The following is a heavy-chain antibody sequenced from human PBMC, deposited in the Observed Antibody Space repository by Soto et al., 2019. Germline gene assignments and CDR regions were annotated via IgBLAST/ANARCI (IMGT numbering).Heavy chain of an antibody. Sequence: SETLSLTCTVSGGSISSYYWSWIRQPPGKGLEWIGYIYYSGSTNYNPSLKSRVTISVDTSKNQFSLKLSSVTAADTAVYYCARAFYVSWSYYNNPWFYPWGQGTLVTVSS. CDR3: ARAFYVSWSYYNNPWFYP. J-gene: IGHJ5*02. CDR2: IYYSGST. D-gene: IGHD3-10*01. CDR1: GGSISSYY. V-gene: IGHV4-59*01.